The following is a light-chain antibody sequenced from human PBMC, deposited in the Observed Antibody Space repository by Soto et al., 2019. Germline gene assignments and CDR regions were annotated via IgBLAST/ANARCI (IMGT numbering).Light chain of an antibody. CDR1: QAISNY. CDR2: AAS. CDR3: QHRET. V-gene: IGKV1-39*01. J-gene: IGKJ3*01. Sequence: DTQVTQSPSSLSASVGDRVTITCRASQAISNYVHWYRQKPGKAPELLISAASTLPSGIPSRFSGGGSGTEFTLTINSLQPEDFATYSWQHRETFGPGTKVDVK.